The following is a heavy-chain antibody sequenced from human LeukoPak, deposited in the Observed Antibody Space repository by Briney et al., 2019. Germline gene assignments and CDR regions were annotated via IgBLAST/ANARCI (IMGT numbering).Heavy chain of an antibody. CDR2: IKQDGSEK. CDR1: GFTLSSYW. D-gene: IGHD5-18*01. J-gene: IGHJ4*02. Sequence: PGGSLRLSCAASGFTLSSYWMSWVRQAPGKGLEWVANIKQDGSEKYYVDSVKGRFTISRDNAKNSLYLQMNSLRAEDTAVYYCARDTAFDYWGQGTLVTVSS. CDR3: ARDTAFDY. V-gene: IGHV3-7*01.